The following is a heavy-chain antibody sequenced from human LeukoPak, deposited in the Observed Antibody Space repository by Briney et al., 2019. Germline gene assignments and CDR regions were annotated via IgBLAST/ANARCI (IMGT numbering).Heavy chain of an antibody. CDR1: GXSFSSSA. J-gene: IGHJ6*02. V-gene: IGHV3-23*01. Sequence: GGSLRLSCAASGXSFSSSAMSWVRQAPGKGLEWVSAISGSGGNTYYAGSVKGRFTIFRDNSKNMLYLQMNSLRAEDTALYYCASQKANFYDSSGDVWGQGTTVTVSS. D-gene: IGHD3-22*01. CDR3: ASQKANFYDSSGDV. CDR2: ISGSGGNT.